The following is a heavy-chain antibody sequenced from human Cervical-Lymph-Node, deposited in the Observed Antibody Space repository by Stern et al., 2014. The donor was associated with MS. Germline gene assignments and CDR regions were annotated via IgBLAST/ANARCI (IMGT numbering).Heavy chain of an antibody. J-gene: IGHJ4*02. CDR1: GYTFTSYW. CDR2: IFPGGSDI. CDR3: ARQRYFDY. V-gene: IGHV5-51*01. Sequence: EVQLVEYGPEVKRPGESLKISCQASGYTFTSYWIGWVRQMPGKGLEWIAIIFPGGSDIRYSPSFHGQVTISADKSSSPAYLQWNNLKASDTAIYYCARQRYFDYWGQGTLVTVSS.